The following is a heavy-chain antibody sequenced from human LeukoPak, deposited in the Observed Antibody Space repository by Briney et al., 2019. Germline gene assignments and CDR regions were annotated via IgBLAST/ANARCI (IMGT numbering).Heavy chain of an antibody. CDR2: IYPSDSET. V-gene: IGHV5-51*01. D-gene: IGHD3-10*01. CDR3: ARPSGSGSYYNVLFDY. Sequence: GESPKISCKGSGYNFTSYWIGWVRQMPGKGLEWMGIIYPSDSETRYSPSFKGQVTISADKSISTAYVQWSSLKASDTAVYYCARPSGSGSYYNVLFDYWGQGTLVTVSS. CDR1: GYNFTSYW. J-gene: IGHJ4*02.